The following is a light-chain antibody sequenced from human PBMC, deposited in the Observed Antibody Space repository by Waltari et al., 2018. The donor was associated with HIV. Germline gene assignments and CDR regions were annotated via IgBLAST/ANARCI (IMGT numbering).Light chain of an antibody. CDR2: EVS. CDR1: SSDVGGYDY. CDR3: SSQACSKSYI. J-gene: IGLJ1*01. Sequence: QSVLTQPPSASGSPRQSVTISCSGTSSDVGGYDYVSWYQQHPGKAPKRMIYEVSERRLGVPVRFSESKSNSTASLTGGVRQGGDEGYYYCSSQACSKSYIFGTGNEVTVL. V-gene: IGLV2-8*01.